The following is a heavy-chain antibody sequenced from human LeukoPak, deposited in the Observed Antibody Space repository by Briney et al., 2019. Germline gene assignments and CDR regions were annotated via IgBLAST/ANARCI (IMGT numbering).Heavy chain of an antibody. CDR1: GFTFSSYT. D-gene: IGHD3-10*01. CDR2: ISGSGGVT. J-gene: IGHJ4*02. CDR3: ARGKGHDTSSTDY. V-gene: IGHV3-23*01. Sequence: GGSLRLSCAASGFTFSSYTMTWARQTPGKGLEWVSGISGSGGVTDYVDSVKGRFTISRDNSKNTLYLQMNSLRAEDTAVYYCARGKGHDTSSTDYWGQGTLVTVSS.